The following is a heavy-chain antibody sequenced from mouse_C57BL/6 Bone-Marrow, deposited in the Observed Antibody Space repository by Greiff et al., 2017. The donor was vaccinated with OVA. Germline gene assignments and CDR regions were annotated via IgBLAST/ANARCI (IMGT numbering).Heavy chain of an antibody. V-gene: IGHV2-2*01. CDR3: ARSPIYDGYFAWFAY. J-gene: IGHJ3*01. D-gene: IGHD2-3*01. CDR2: IWSGGST. Sequence: VKLVESGPGLVQPSQSLSITCTVSGFSLTSYGVHWVRQSPGKGLEWLGVIWSGGSTDYNAAFISRLSISKDNSKSQVFFKMNSLQADDTAIYYCARSPIYDGYFAWFAYWGQGTLVTVSA. CDR1: GFSLTSYG.